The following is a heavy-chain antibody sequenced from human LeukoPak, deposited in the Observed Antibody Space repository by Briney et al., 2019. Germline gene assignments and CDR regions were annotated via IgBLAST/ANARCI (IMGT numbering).Heavy chain of an antibody. CDR1: GGSISSYY. D-gene: IGHD5-18*01. Sequence: PSETLSLTCTVSGGSISSYYWSWIRQPPGKGLEWIGYIYYSGSTNYNPSLKSRVTTSVDTSKNQFSLKLSSVTAADTAVYYCAREGYSYGPADYWGQGTLVTVSS. CDR3: AREGYSYGPADY. V-gene: IGHV4-59*01. CDR2: IYYSGST. J-gene: IGHJ4*02.